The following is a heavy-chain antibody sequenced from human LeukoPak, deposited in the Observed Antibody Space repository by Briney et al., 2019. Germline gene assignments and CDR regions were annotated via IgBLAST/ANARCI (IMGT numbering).Heavy chain of an antibody. J-gene: IGHJ4*02. V-gene: IGHV1-69*05. CDR2: IIPIFGTA. CDR3: ARLLNYYDSSEASFDY. Sequence: SVKVSCKASGGTFSSYAISWVRQAPGQRLEWMGGIIPIFGTANYAQKFRGRVTITTDESTSTAYMELSSLRSEDTAVYYCARLLNYYDSSEASFDYWGQGTLVTVSS. D-gene: IGHD3-22*01. CDR1: GGTFSSYA.